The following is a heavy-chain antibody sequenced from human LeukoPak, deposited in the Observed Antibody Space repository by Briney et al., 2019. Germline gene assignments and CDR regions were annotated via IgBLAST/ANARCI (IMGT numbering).Heavy chain of an antibody. D-gene: IGHD3-22*01. Sequence: ASVKVSCKASGYTFTSYGISWVRQAPGQGLEWMGWISAYNGNTNYAQKFQGRVTMTTDTSTSTAYMELTSLRSDDTAVYYCARDRVTMIVVVGLSNAFDIWGQGTMVTVSP. J-gene: IGHJ3*02. CDR2: ISAYNGNT. V-gene: IGHV1-18*01. CDR1: GYTFTSYG. CDR3: ARDRVTMIVVVGLSNAFDI.